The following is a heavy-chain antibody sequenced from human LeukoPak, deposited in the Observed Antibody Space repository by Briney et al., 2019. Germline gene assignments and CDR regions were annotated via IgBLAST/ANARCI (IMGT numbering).Heavy chain of an antibody. CDR2: SNSDGSIT. J-gene: IGHJ4*02. D-gene: IGHD3-3*02. V-gene: IGHV3-74*01. CDR3: ARAPGPGAISTDY. Sequence: GGSLRLSCAASGFTFSRYWMHWVRQVPGKGLVWVSRSNSDGSITTYAGSVKGRFTISRDNAKNTLYLQMNSLRAEDSAVYYCARAPGPGAISTDYWGQGTLVTVSS. CDR1: GFTFSRYW.